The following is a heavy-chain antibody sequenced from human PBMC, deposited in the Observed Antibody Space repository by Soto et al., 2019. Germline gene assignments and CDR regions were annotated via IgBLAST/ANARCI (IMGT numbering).Heavy chain of an antibody. Sequence: ASVTVSCRAPSSPFTSYYVHWVRQAPGHGHEWIGIINPNGGSTRFAQTFQGRITMTTDTSTSTVYMELRSLRSEDTAVYSSARSSGVVFGIIIEGSNWLAPCGKGSLVTVSS. V-gene: IGHV1-46*01. J-gene: IGHJ5*02. CDR3: ARSSGVVFGIIIEGSNWLAP. D-gene: IGHD1-26*01. CDR1: SSPFTSYY. CDR2: INPNGGST.